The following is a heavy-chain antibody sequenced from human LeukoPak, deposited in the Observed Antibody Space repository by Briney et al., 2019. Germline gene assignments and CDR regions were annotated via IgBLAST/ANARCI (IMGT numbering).Heavy chain of an antibody. J-gene: IGHJ4*02. CDR3: ARPSFLGSSYPDFDY. CDR1: GFTFSSYE. V-gene: IGHV3-48*03. Sequence: PGGSLRLSCAASGFTFSSYEMNWVRQAPGKGLEWVSYISSSGSTIYYADSVKGRFTISRDNAKNSLYLQMNSLRAEDTALYYCARPSFLGSSYPDFDYWGQGTLVTVSS. CDR2: ISSSGSTI. D-gene: IGHD1-26*01.